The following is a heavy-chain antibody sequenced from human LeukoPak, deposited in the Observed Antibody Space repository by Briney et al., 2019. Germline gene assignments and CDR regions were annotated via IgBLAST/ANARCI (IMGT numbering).Heavy chain of an antibody. CDR3: ARDAEAVGPSYYFDY. J-gene: IGHJ4*02. Sequence: ASVKVSCKASGYTFTSYYIHWVRQAPGQGLEWMGWMNPHSGVTNYAQRFQGKVTMTRDKSLSTAYMVLSGLKSDAKDMYYCARDAEAVGPSYYFDYWGQGTLVTVSS. CDR2: MNPHSGVT. V-gene: IGHV1-2*02. CDR1: GYTFTSYY. D-gene: IGHD6-19*01.